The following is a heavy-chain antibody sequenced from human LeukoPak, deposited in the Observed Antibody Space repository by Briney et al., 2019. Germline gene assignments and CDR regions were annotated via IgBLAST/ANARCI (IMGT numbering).Heavy chain of an antibody. V-gene: IGHV3-7*01. CDR1: GFTFSNYR. D-gene: IGHD4-23*01. CDR2: IKQDGREK. Sequence: GGSLRFSCAVSGFTFSNYRMTWVRQTPGKGLEGVASIKQDGREKYYVDSVKGRFTISRDNAKNSLYLQMNSLRAEDTAVYYCASRNYGGSPLPLDYWGQGTLVTVSS. CDR3: ASRNYGGSPLPLDY. J-gene: IGHJ4*02.